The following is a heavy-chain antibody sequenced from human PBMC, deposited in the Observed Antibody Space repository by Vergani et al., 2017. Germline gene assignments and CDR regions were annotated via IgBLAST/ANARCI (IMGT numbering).Heavy chain of an antibody. CDR3: AKDSSTNYYYMDV. Sequence: EVQLVESGGGLVQPGRSLRLSCAASGFTFDDYAMHWVRQAPGKGLEWVSGISWNSGSIGYADSVKGRFTISRDKAKNSLYLQMNSLRAGDTALYYCAKDSSTNYYYMDVWGKGTTVTVSS. CDR2: ISWNSGSI. D-gene: IGHD2-2*01. V-gene: IGHV3-9*01. CDR1: GFTFDDYA. J-gene: IGHJ6*03.